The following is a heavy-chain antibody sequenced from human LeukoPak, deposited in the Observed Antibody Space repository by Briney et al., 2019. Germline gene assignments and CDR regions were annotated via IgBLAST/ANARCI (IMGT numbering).Heavy chain of an antibody. D-gene: IGHD4-17*01. Sequence: GGSLRLSRAAYGFTFSSYAMSWVRQAPGKGLEWVSVISGSGGGTSYADSVKGRFTISRDNSKNTLYLQMNSLRAEDTAVYYCARDVTYGDFGMDVWGQGTTVTVSS. J-gene: IGHJ6*02. CDR1: GFTFSSYA. V-gene: IGHV3-23*01. CDR3: ARDVTYGDFGMDV. CDR2: ISGSGGGT.